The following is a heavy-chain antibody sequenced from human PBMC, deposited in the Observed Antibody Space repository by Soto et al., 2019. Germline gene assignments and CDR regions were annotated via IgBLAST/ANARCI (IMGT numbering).Heavy chain of an antibody. D-gene: IGHD6-13*01. J-gene: IGHJ6*02. CDR3: ARDGGGYSSSWYKGYYYYYCMDV. V-gene: IGHV1-46*01. CDR2: INPSGGST. CDR1: GYTFTSYY. Sequence: ASVKVSCKASGYTFTSYYMHWVRQAPGQGLEWMGIINPSGGSTSYAQKFQGRVTMTRDTSTSTVYMELSSLRSEDTAVYYCARDGGGYSSSWYKGYYYYYCMDVWGQGTTVTVSS.